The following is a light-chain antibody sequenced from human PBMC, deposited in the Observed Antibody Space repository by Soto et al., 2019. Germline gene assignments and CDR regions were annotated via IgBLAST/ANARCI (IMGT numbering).Light chain of an antibody. CDR2: GVS. V-gene: IGLV2-14*01. Sequence: QSALTQPASVSGSPGQSITISCTGTSSDVGGHNYVSWYQHHPGKAPKLILFGVSDRPSGVSLRFSGSKSGNTASLTISGLQAEDAAEYYCCSYTSFSTVVFGGGTKVTVL. CDR3: CSYTSFSTVV. CDR1: SSDVGGHNY. J-gene: IGLJ2*01.